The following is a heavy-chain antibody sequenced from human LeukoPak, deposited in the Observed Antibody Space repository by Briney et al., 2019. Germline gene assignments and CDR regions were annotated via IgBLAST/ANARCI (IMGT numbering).Heavy chain of an antibody. Sequence: GGSLRLSCAASGLTFSDAWMSWVRQAPGKGLEWVGRIKSKTDGGTTDYAAPVKGRITISRDDSKNTLYLQMNSLKTEDTAVYYCTILGYTYGRFDYWGQGTLVTVSS. J-gene: IGHJ4*02. D-gene: IGHD5-18*01. CDR3: TILGYTYGRFDY. CDR1: GLTFSDAW. V-gene: IGHV3-15*01. CDR2: IKSKTDGGTT.